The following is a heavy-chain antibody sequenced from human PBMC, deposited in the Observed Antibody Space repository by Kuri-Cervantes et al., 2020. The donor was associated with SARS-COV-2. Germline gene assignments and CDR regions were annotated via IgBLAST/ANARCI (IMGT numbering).Heavy chain of an antibody. Sequence: SGPTLVKPTQTLTLTCTFSGFSLSTSGVGVGWIRQPPGKALEWLALIYWDDDKRYRPSLKTRLTITKDTSKNQVVLTMTNMDPVDTATYYCARIRLGGYKYYFDYWGQGTLVTVSS. D-gene: IGHD5-18*01. CDR1: GFSLSTSGVG. CDR3: ARIRLGGYKYYFDY. CDR2: IYWDDDK. J-gene: IGHJ4*02. V-gene: IGHV2-5*02.